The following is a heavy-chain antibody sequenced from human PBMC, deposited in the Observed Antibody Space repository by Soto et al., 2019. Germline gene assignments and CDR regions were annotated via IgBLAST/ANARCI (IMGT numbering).Heavy chain of an antibody. CDR2: IYYSGCT. CDR1: GGSISSGGYY. CDR3: ARVKGGYCSGGSCRDAFDI. J-gene: IGHJ3*02. V-gene: IGHV4-31*03. D-gene: IGHD2-15*01. Sequence: SETLSLTCTVSGGSISSGGYYWSWIRQHPGKGLEWIGYIYYSGCTYYNPSLKSRVTISVDTSKNQFSLKLSSVTAADTAVYYCARVKGGYCSGGSCRDAFDIWGQGTMVTVSS.